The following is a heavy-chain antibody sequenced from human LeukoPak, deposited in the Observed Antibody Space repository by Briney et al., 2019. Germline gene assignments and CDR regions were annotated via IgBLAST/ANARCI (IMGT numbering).Heavy chain of an antibody. J-gene: IGHJ3*02. Sequence: SETLSLTCTVSGGSISSGDYYWSWIRQPPGKGLEWIGYIYYSGSTYYNPSLKSRVTISVDTSKNQFSLKLSSVTAADTAVYYCARDLEHGDDDAFDIWGQGTMVTVSS. D-gene: IGHD4-17*01. CDR3: ARDLEHGDDDAFDI. CDR1: GGSISSGDYY. CDR2: IYYSGST. V-gene: IGHV4-30-4*01.